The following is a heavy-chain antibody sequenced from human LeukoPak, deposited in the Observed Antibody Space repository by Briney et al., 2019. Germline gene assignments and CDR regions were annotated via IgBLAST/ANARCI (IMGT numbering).Heavy chain of an antibody. D-gene: IGHD3-22*01. CDR1: GGSISSYY. CDR3: ARYDSNAGYYYDSSGYPGAFDI. V-gene: IGHV4-39*01. J-gene: IGHJ3*02. CDR2: IYYSGST. Sequence: PSESLSLTCTVSGGSISSYYWGSIRQPPGKGLEWIGSIYYSGSTYYNPSLKSRVTISVDTSKNQFSLKLSSVTAADTAVYYCARYDSNAGYYYDSSGYPGAFDIWGQGTMVTVSS.